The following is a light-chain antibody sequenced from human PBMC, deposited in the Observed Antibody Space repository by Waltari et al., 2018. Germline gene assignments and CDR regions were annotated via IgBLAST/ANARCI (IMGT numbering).Light chain of an antibody. CDR2: AAS. J-gene: IGKJ2*02. V-gene: IGKV3-15*01. CDR3: QQYNTWPPST. CDR1: QSVSSN. Sequence: EIVMTQSPAALSVSPGERATLSSRASQSVSSNLAWYQHKPGHPPRLLISAASTSATGVPARCSGSGSVTELSLTISGLQSEDSAIYYCQQYNTWPPSTFGQGTKLEIK.